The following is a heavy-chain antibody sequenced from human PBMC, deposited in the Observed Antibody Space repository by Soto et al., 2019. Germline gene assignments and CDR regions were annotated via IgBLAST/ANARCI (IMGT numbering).Heavy chain of an antibody. CDR2: IKQDGSEK. Sequence: EVQLVESGGGLVQPGGSLRLSCAASGFTFSSYWMSWVRQAPGKGLEWMANIKQDGSEKFYVDSVKGRFTISRDNAKNSLYLQMNSLRAEDTAVYYCARGTGAAVAADYWGQGTLVTVSS. CDR3: ARGTGAAVAADY. CDR1: GFTFSSYW. V-gene: IGHV3-7*01. J-gene: IGHJ4*02. D-gene: IGHD6-19*01.